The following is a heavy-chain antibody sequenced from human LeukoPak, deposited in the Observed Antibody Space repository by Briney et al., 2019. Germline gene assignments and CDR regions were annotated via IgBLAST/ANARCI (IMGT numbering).Heavy chain of an antibody. CDR2: ISAYNGNT. V-gene: IGHV1-18*01. CDR1: GYTFTSYG. Sequence: GASVKVSCKASGYTFTSYGISWVRQAPGQGLEWMGWISAYNGNTNYAQKLQGRVTMTTDTSTSTAYMELRSLRSDDTAVYYCARERYCSSTSCYTGDNWFDPWGQGTLVTVSS. D-gene: IGHD2-2*02. CDR3: ARERYCSSTSCYTGDNWFDP. J-gene: IGHJ5*02.